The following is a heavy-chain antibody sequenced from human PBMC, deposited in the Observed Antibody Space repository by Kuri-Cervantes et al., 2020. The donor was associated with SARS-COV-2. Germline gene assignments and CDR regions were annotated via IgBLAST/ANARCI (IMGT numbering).Heavy chain of an antibody. CDR2: MNPNSGNA. CDR3: ARGSGSGFWEDFDY. D-gene: IGHD3-3*01. V-gene: IGHV1-8*01. CDR1: GYTFTSYD. Sequence: ASVKVSCKASGYTFTSYDINWVRQATGQGLEWMGWMNPNSGNAGYAQKFQGRVTMTRNTSISTAYMELSSLRSEDTAVYYCARGSGSGFWEDFDYWGQGTLVTVSS. J-gene: IGHJ4*02.